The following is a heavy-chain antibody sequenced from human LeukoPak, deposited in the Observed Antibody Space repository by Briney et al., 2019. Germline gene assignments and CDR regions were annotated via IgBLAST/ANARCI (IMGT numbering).Heavy chain of an antibody. D-gene: IGHD3-22*01. V-gene: IGHV3-23*01. J-gene: IGHJ3*02. CDR2: ISGSGGST. CDR1: GFTFNSYA. CDR3: AKCYYDSSGYYFGAFDI. Sequence: PGGSLRLSCAASGFTFNSYAMSWLRQAPGKGLEWVSAISGSGGSTYYADSVKGRFTISRDNSKNTLYLQMNSLRAEDTAVYYCAKCYYDSSGYYFGAFDIWGQGTMVTVSS.